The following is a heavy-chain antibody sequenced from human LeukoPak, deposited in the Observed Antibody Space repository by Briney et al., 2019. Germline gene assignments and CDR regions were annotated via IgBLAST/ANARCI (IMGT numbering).Heavy chain of an antibody. CDR3: ARAHKQYSSSYNWFDP. D-gene: IGHD6-6*01. V-gene: IGHV1-69*13. CDR1: GGTFSSYA. J-gene: IGHJ5*02. CDR2: IIPIFGTA. Sequence: GASVKVSCKASGGTFSSYAISWVRQAPGQGPEWMGGIIPIFGTANYAQKFQGRVTITADESTSTAYMELSSLRSEDTAVYYCARAHKQYSSSYNWFDPWGQGTLVTVSS.